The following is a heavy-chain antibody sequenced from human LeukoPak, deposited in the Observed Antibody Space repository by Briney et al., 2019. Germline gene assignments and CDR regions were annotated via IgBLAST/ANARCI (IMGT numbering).Heavy chain of an antibody. CDR1: GGSISNYY. D-gene: IGHD3-10*01. Sequence: SETLSLTCTVSGGSISNYYWSFIRQPPGKGLEWIGYIYYSGRTNYNPSLKSRVTISVDTSKNQFSLRLSSVTAADTAVYYCARGRPVLLWFGEPSNWFDPWGQGTLVTVSS. CDR3: ARGRPVLLWFGEPSNWFDP. CDR2: IYYSGRT. V-gene: IGHV4-59*01. J-gene: IGHJ5*02.